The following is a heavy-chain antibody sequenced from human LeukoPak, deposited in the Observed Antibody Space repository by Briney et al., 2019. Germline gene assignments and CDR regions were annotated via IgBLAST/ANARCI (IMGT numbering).Heavy chain of an antibody. CDR1: GFTFSSYG. J-gene: IGHJ4*02. CDR3: ARDYDYVWGSYGY. D-gene: IGHD3-16*01. Sequence: GGSLRLSCAASGFTFSSYGMHWVRQAPGKGLEWVAVISYGGSNKYYADSVKGRFTISRDNAKNSLYLQMNSLRAEDTAVYYCARDYDYVWGSYGYWGQGTLVTVSS. V-gene: IGHV3-30*03. CDR2: ISYGGSNK.